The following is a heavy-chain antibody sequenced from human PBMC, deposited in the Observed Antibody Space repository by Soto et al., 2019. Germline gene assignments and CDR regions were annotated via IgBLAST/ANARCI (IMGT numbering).Heavy chain of an antibody. V-gene: IGHV3-23*01. CDR3: AKDFSRRDLDHYYYYGMDV. D-gene: IGHD3-10*01. Sequence: GGSLRLSCAASGFTFGYYPISWVRQAPGKGLEWVSVISVRGGRIDYSDSVKGRFIISRDNSKNTLYLQMNSLRGEDTAVYYCAKDFSRRDLDHYYYYGMDVWGQGTTVTVSS. CDR1: GFTFGYYP. J-gene: IGHJ6*02. CDR2: ISVRGGRI.